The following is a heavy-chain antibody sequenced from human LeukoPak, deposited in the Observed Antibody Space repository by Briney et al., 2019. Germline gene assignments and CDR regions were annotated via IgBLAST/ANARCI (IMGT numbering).Heavy chain of an antibody. CDR2: IYYSGST. CDR3: ARGDILTGRAHDY. D-gene: IGHD3-9*01. CDR1: GGSISSSSYY. V-gene: IGHV4-39*07. Sequence: SETLSLTCTVSGGSISSSSYYRGWIRQPPGKGLEWIGSIYYSGSTYYNPSLKSRVTISVDTSKNQFSLKLSSVTAADTAVYYCARGDILTGRAHDYWGQGTLVTVSS. J-gene: IGHJ4*02.